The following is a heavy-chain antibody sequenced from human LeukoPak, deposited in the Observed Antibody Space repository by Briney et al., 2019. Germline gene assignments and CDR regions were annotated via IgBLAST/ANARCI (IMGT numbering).Heavy chain of an antibody. CDR1: GFTFSSYW. V-gene: IGHV3-23*01. CDR3: AKGGDGYNYYFDY. D-gene: IGHD5-24*01. J-gene: IGHJ4*02. Sequence: GGSLRLSCAASGFTFSSYWMGWVRQAPGKGLEWVSGISGSGGSIRYADSVKGRFIISRDNSKNTLYLQMNSLRAEDTAVYYCAKGGDGYNYYFDYWGQETLVTVSS. CDR2: ISGSGGSI.